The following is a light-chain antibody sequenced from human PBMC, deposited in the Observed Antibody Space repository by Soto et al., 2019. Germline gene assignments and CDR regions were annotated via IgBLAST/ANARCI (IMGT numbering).Light chain of an antibody. CDR2: AAS. Sequence: EIQMTQSPSSLSASVGDRVTITCRASQSISSFLNWYQQRPGKAPKLLIYAASSLRSGVPSRFSGSGSGTDFTLTISSLQPEDFATYSCQQSYITPWTFGQGTKVDI. J-gene: IGKJ1*01. CDR3: QQSYITPWT. CDR1: QSISSF. V-gene: IGKV1-39*01.